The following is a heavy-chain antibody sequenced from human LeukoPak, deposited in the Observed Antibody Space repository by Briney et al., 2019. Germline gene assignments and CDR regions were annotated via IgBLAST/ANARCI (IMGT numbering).Heavy chain of an antibody. J-gene: IGHJ4*02. V-gene: IGHV3-23*01. CDR2: ISGSAGRT. Sequence: PSETLSLTCSVSGASISSHYWSWIRQPPGKGLEWVSHISGSAGRTDYADSVKGRFTISRDNSQNTLYLQMNSLRAEDTAVYYCAKDNPGDYVRYFDYWGQGTLVTVSS. CDR1: GASISSHY. D-gene: IGHD4-17*01. CDR3: AKDNPGDYVRYFDY.